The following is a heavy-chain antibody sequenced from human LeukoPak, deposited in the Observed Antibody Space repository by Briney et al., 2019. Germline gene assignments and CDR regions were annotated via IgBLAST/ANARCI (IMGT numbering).Heavy chain of an antibody. CDR1: GYTFTGYY. CDR3: ARSVGATGGLDY. CDR2: INPNSGGT. D-gene: IGHD1-26*01. V-gene: IGHV1-2*02. Sequence: ASVKVSCKASGYTFTGYYMHWVRQAPGQGLEWMGWINPNSGGTNYAQKLQGRVTMTRDTSISTAYMELSRLRSDNTAVYYCARSVGATGGLDYWGQGTLVTVSS. J-gene: IGHJ4*02.